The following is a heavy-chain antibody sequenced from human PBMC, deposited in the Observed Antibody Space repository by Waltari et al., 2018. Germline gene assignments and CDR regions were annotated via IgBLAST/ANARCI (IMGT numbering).Heavy chain of an antibody. CDR3: ARDWGYYSDTSGYPSNWFGP. D-gene: IGHD3-22*01. CDR2: INPNTGDT. V-gene: IGHV1-2*06. Sequence: QVQLVQSGAEVKKPGASVKVSCKASGYTFTGYYFHRVPQAPGQGLEWMGRINPNTGDTTYAQEFQGRVTMTRDTSISTAYMELTSLRSEDTAVYYCARDWGYYSDTSGYPSNWFGPWGQGTLVTVSS. CDR1: GYTFTGYY. J-gene: IGHJ5*02.